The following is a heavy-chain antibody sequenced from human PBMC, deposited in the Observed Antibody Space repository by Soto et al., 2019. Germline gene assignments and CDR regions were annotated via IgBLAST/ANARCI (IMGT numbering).Heavy chain of an antibody. Sequence: PSETLSLTCAVSGGSISSGGYYWTWIRQPSGTGLEWIGEINHRGSTNYNPSLKSRVTISVDTSKNQFSLKLTSVTAADTAVYYCARDKITGLFDYWGQGTLVTVSS. CDR1: GGSISSGGYY. CDR2: INHRGST. D-gene: IGHD2-8*02. CDR3: ARDKITGLFDY. J-gene: IGHJ4*02. V-gene: IGHV4-34*01.